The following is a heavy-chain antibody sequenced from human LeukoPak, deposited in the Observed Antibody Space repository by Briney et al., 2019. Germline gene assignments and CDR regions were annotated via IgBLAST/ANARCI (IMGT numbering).Heavy chain of an antibody. CDR2: IYYSGST. V-gene: IGHV4-39*07. Sequence: PSETLSLTCTVSGGSISSSSYYWGWIRQPPRKGLEWIGSIYYSGSTNYNPSLKSRVTISVDTSKNQFSLRLSSVTAADTAVYYCARDTTLISAPRGAFDMWGQGTMVTVSS. CDR1: GGSISSSSYY. CDR3: ARDTTLISAPRGAFDM. D-gene: IGHD5-24*01. J-gene: IGHJ3*02.